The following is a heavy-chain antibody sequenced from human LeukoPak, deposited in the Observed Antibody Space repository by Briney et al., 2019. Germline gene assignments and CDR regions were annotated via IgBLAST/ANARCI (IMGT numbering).Heavy chain of an antibody. CDR2: INPNSGGT. CDR3: ARGSGWWSWFDP. Sequence: GASVKVSCKASGGTFSSYAISWVRQAPGQGLEWMGWINPNSGGTNYAQKFQGWVTMTRDTSISTAYMELSRLRSDDTAVFYCARGSGWWSWFDPWGQGTLVTVSS. CDR1: GGTFSSYA. D-gene: IGHD6-19*01. V-gene: IGHV1-2*04. J-gene: IGHJ5*02.